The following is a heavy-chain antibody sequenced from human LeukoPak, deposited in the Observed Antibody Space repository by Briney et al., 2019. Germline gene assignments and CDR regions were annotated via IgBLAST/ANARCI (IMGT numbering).Heavy chain of an antibody. J-gene: IGHJ6*02. D-gene: IGHD6-13*01. Sequence: ASVKDSCKVSGYTLTELSMHWVRQAPGKGLEWMGGFDPEDGETIYAQKFQGRVAMTEDTSTDTAYMELSSLRSEDTAVYYCATTLAAAGMYYYYGMGVWGQGTTVTVSS. V-gene: IGHV1-24*01. CDR1: GYTLTELS. CDR2: FDPEDGET. CDR3: ATTLAAAGMYYYYGMGV.